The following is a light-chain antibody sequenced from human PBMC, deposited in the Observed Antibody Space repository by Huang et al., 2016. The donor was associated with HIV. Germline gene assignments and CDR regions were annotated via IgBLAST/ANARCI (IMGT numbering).Light chain of an antibody. CDR1: QSCLYRSNNKNY. CDR2: WAS. CDR3: QQYYSTPLT. Sequence: DIVMTQSPDSLAVSLGERATIHCKSSQSCLYRSNNKNYLAWYQQKPGQPPKLLISWASTRESGVPDRFSGSGSGTDFTLTISSLQAEDVAVYYCQQYYSTPLTFGGGTKVEIK. V-gene: IGKV4-1*01. J-gene: IGKJ4*01.